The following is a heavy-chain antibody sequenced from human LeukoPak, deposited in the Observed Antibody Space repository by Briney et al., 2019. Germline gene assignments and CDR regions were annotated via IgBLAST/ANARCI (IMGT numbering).Heavy chain of an antibody. CDR3: AKDRDDGSGTDYFDY. CDR2: ISGSGGST. CDR1: GFTFSSYA. J-gene: IGHJ4*02. Sequence: GGSPRLSCAASGFTFSSYAMSWVRQAPGKGLEWVSAISGSGGSTYYADSVKGRFTISRDNSKNTLYLQMNSLRAEDTAVYYCAKDRDDGSGTDYFDYWGQGTLVTVSS. V-gene: IGHV3-23*01. D-gene: IGHD3-10*01.